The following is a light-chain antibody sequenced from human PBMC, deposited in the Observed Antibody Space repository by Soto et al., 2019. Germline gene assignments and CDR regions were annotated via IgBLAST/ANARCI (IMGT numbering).Light chain of an antibody. V-gene: IGKV1-5*01. Sequence: DIQMTQSPSTLSASVGDRVTITCRASQSISRSLAWYQQKPGKAPNLLIYDASSLESGIQSTFSGSGFWTEFTLTISCLQPDDCAPYYDQPYNSYLLTSGPTTTVDIK. CDR3: QPYNSYLLT. CDR2: DAS. J-gene: IGKJ3*01. CDR1: QSISRS.